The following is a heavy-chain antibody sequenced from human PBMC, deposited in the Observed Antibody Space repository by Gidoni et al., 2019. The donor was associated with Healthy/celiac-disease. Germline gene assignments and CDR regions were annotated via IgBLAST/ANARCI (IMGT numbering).Heavy chain of an antibody. CDR3: ARVKGYDYIWGSYRYFDY. CDR1: GSTFTGYY. Sequence: QVQLVQSGAEGKKPGASVKVSCKASGSTFTGYYMHWVRQAPGQGLEWMGWINPNSGGTNYAQKFQGRVTMTRDTSISTAYMELSRLRSDDTAVYYCARVKGYDYIWGSYRYFDYWGQGTLVTVSS. CDR2: INPNSGGT. D-gene: IGHD3-16*02. V-gene: IGHV1-2*02. J-gene: IGHJ4*02.